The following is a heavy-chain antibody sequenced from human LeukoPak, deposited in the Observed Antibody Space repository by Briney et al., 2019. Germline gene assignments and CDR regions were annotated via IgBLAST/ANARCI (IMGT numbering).Heavy chain of an antibody. CDR2: IHHSGST. CDR1: GGSIGSGNYY. CDR3: ARLNGGY. V-gene: IGHV4-39*01. Sequence: SETLSLTCTVSGGSIGSGNYYWVWIRQPPGKGLEWIGNIHHSGSTYYNPSLKSRVTISIDTSRNQLSLKLNSVTAADTAVYYCARLNGGYWGQGTLVTVSS. J-gene: IGHJ4*02. D-gene: IGHD1-1*01.